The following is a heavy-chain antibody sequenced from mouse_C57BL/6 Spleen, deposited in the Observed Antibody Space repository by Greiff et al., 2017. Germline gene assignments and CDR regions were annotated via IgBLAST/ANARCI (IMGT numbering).Heavy chain of an antibody. CDR3: ARGEDIDYYGRSPFAY. J-gene: IGHJ3*01. CDR2: ISYDGSN. V-gene: IGHV3-6*01. CDR1: GYSITSGYY. Sequence: EVQLQQSGPGLVKPSQSLSLTCSVTGYSITSGYYWNWIRQFPGNKLEWMGYISYDGSNNYNPSLKNRISITRDTSKHQFFLKLNSVTTEDTATDYCARGEDIDYYGRSPFAYWGQGTLVTVSA. D-gene: IGHD1-1*01.